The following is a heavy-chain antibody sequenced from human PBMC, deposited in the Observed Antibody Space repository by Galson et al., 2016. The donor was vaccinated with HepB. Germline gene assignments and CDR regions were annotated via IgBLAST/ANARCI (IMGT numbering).Heavy chain of an antibody. Sequence: SLRLSCAASGFIFSSYRMNWVRQAPGKGLEWVSSLSSSSSFIYFVDSVKGRFTISRDNAKNSLYLQMNSLRAEDTAVYYCARDGYSGYDSDYGMDVWGQGTTVSVSS. V-gene: IGHV3-21*01. J-gene: IGHJ6*02. CDR1: GFIFSSYR. CDR2: LSSSSSFI. D-gene: IGHD5-12*01. CDR3: ARDGYSGYDSDYGMDV.